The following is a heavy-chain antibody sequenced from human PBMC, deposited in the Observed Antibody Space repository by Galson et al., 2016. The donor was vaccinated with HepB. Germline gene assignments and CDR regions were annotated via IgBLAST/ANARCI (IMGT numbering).Heavy chain of an antibody. Sequence: SLRLSCAASGFTFSAVAMSWVRQAPGKGLEWVSTVSGSGDNTYYADSVKGRFTISRDNSKNTLYLQLSNLRAEDTALYYCAKKRGTFITTIGSWGQGTPVTVSS. J-gene: IGHJ4*02. CDR2: VSGSGDNT. CDR1: GFTFSAVA. CDR3: AKKRGTFITTIGS. D-gene: IGHD3-22*01. V-gene: IGHV3-23*01.